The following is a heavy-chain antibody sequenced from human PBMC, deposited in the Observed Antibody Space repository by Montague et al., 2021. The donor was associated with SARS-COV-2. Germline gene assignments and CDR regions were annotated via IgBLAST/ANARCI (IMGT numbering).Heavy chain of an antibody. CDR2: INKDESLK. J-gene: IGHJ3*02. Sequence: SLRLSCAASGFTFSRYWMSWVRQAPGKGLEWVANINKDESLKFHADSVKGRFTISRDNAKNSMYLQMNSLRVEDTAVYYCARVSDFWGDDAFDIWGRGTMVTVSS. CDR3: ARVSDFWGDDAFDI. D-gene: IGHD3-3*01. CDR1: GFTFSRYW. V-gene: IGHV3-7*01.